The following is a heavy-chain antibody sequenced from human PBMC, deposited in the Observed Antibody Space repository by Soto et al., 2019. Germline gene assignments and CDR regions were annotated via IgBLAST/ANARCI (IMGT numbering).Heavy chain of an antibody. CDR1: GGSFSGYY. V-gene: IGHV4-34*01. D-gene: IGHD4-17*01. J-gene: IGHJ5*02. Sequence: SETLSLTCAVYGGSFSGYYWSWIRQPPGKGLEWIGEINHSGSTNYNPSLKSRVTISVDTSKNQFSLKLSSVTAADTAVYYCASHDYGDYVLAGWFDPWGKGTLVTVAS. CDR2: INHSGST. CDR3: ASHDYGDYVLAGWFDP.